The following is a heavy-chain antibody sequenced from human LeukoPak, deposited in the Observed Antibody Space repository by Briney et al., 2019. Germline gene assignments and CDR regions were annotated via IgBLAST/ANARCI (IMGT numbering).Heavy chain of an antibody. D-gene: IGHD1-26*01. V-gene: IGHV4-59*01. Sequence: PSETLSLTCTVSGAFISSYFWSWIRQPPGKGLEWIGYIYYSGSTNYNPSLKSRVTISVDTSKNQFSLKLSSVTAADTAVYYCARDPFRSSFDYWGQGILVTVSS. J-gene: IGHJ4*02. CDR2: IYYSGST. CDR3: ARDPFRSSFDY. CDR1: GAFISSYF.